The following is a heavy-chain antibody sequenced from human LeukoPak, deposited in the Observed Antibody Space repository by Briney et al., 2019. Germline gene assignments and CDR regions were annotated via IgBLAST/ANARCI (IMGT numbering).Heavy chain of an antibody. CDR2: LYSSGST. CDR1: GGSIRSDSDS. D-gene: IGHD7-27*01. Sequence: SQTLSLTCTVSGGSIRSDSDSWSWIRQPAGKGLEWVGRLYSSGSTNSNPSLQSRVTIPRDMSKNQFSLKLTSVTAADTAVYFCARDLGMGYFDSWGQGTLVTVSS. J-gene: IGHJ4*02. CDR3: ARDLGMGYFDS. V-gene: IGHV4-61*02.